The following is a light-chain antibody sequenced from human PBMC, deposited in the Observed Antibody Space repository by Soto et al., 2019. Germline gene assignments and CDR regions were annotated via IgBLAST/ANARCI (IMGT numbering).Light chain of an antibody. Sequence: QSLLGQPASVCGSPGQSITISCTGSVRDIGAYNYVSWYQQHPGKAPKLIIYEVENRPSGVSNRFSASKYAFTASLTISGLQAEDEADYYCSSYTTSYFYVFGPGTKVTV. CDR3: SSYTTSYFYV. CDR1: VRDIGAYNY. CDR2: EVE. J-gene: IGLJ1*01. V-gene: IGLV2-14*01.